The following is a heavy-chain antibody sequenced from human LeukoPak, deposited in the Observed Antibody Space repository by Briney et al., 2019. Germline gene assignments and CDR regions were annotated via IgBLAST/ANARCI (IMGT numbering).Heavy chain of an antibody. D-gene: IGHD3-3*01. J-gene: IGHJ4*02. Sequence: PSETLSLTCTVSGGSISSYYWSWIRQPAGKGLEWIGRIYPSGSTNYHPSLKSRVTMSVDTSKNQFSLKLSSVTAADTAVYYCARDPNGPERSEVHITIFGVVTSERGYFDYWGQGTLVTVSS. CDR3: ARDPNGPERSEVHITIFGVVTSERGYFDY. CDR1: GGSISSYY. V-gene: IGHV4-4*07. CDR2: IYPSGST.